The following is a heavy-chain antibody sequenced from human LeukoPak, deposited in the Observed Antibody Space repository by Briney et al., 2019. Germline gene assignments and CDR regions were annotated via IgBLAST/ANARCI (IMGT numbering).Heavy chain of an antibody. J-gene: IGHJ4*02. Sequence: PSETLSLTCTVSGGSISSYYWSWIRQPAGKGLEWIGRIYISGSTNYNPSLKSRVTMSVDTSKNQFSLKLSSVTAADTAVYYCARDSVVVAADYFDYWGQGTLVTVSS. CDR3: ARDSVVVAADYFDY. CDR2: IYISGST. CDR1: GGSISSYY. D-gene: IGHD2-15*01. V-gene: IGHV4-4*07.